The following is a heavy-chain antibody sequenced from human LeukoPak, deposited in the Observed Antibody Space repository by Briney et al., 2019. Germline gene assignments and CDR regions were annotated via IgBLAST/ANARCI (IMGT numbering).Heavy chain of an antibody. CDR1: GFISRNYA. CDR3: AKGWYGDTFDI. J-gene: IGHJ3*02. V-gene: IGHV3-23*01. CDR2: ITNSGDYT. Sequence: GGSLRLSCAASGFISRNYAMNWVRQAPGKGLEWVSGITNSGDYTNYADSVKGRFTVSRDNSKNTLDLQMNSLRAEDTAVYYCAKGWYGDTFDIWGQGTMVTVSS. D-gene: IGHD6-13*01.